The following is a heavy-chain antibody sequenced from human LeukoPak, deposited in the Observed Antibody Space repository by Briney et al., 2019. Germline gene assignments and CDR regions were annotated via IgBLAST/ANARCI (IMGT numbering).Heavy chain of an antibody. CDR2: ISGSSGII. D-gene: IGHD5-24*01. V-gene: IGHV3-48*01. J-gene: IGHJ4*02. CDR1: GFTFNTYT. CDR3: TRVGYIGEGIDY. Sequence: GGSLRLSCAASGFTFNTYTMYWVRQAPGKGLEWVSYISGSSGIIDYADSVRGRFTISRDNAKNSLYLQMNSLRAEDTAIYYCTRVGYIGEGIDYWGQGTLVTVSS.